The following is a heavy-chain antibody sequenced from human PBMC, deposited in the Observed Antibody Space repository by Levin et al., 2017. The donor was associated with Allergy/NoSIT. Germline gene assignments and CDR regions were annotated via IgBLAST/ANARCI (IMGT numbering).Heavy chain of an antibody. J-gene: IGHJ6*02. Sequence: ASVKVSCKASGYTFTNYDINWVRQATGQGLEWMGWMNPNSGNTGYAQKFQGRVTLTRTSSISTAYMEPSSLTSEDTAVYSCATQKWEQLRYYSYYGMDVWGPGTPVTVSS. CDR1: GYTFTNYD. CDR2: MNPNSGNT. D-gene: IGHD1-26*01. CDR3: ATQKWEQLRYYSYYGMDV. V-gene: IGHV1-8*01.